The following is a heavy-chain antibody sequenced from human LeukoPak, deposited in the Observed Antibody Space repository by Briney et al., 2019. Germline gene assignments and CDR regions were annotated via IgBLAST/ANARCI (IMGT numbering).Heavy chain of an antibody. J-gene: IGHJ4*02. D-gene: IGHD3-10*01. Sequence: PGGSLRLSCAASGFTFSSYAMSWVRQAPGKGLEWVSAISGSGGSTYYADSAKGRFTISRDNSKNTLYLQMNSLRAEDTAVYYCARDYYGSGSYKMGFDYWGQGTLVTVSS. V-gene: IGHV3-23*01. CDR3: ARDYYGSGSYKMGFDY. CDR2: ISGSGGST. CDR1: GFTFSSYA.